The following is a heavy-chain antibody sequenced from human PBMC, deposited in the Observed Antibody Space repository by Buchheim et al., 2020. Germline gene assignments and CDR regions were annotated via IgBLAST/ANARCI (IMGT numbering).Heavy chain of an antibody. J-gene: IGHJ4*02. CDR3: ARDVVGITSVLDY. CDR2: INPIGGST. V-gene: IGHV1-46*03. CDR1: GYTFTSYS. Sequence: QVQLVQSGAEVKKPGASVKVSCKASGYTFTSYSMHWVRQAPGQGLEWMGMINPIGGSTSYAQKFQGRVTMPRDTSTSTGYMELSSLRAGDTAVYYCARDVVGITSVLDYWGQG. D-gene: IGHD3-22*01.